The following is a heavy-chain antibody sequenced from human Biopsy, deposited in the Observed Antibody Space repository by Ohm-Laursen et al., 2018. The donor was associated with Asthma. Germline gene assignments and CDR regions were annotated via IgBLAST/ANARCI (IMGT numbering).Heavy chain of an antibody. J-gene: IGHJ6*02. D-gene: IGHD3-10*01. CDR3: ARAVDYSHYYGIDV. Sequence: ASVKVSCKTSGYTFNSAGITWVRQAPGQGLEWMGWISVYNGNTKVAQKLQDRVTMITDTSTSTAYMELRCLRSDDTAVYFCARAVDYSHYYGIDVWGQGTTVTAS. V-gene: IGHV1-18*01. CDR1: GYTFNSAG. CDR2: ISVYNGNT.